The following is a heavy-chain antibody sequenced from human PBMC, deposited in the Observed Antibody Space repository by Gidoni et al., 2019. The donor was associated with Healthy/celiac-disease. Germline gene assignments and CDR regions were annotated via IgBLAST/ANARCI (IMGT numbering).Heavy chain of an antibody. Sequence: QVQLVQSGAEVKKPGASVKVSCKASGYTFTGYYMHWVRQAPGQGLEWMGWINPNSGGTNYAQKFQGRVTMTRDTSISTAYMELSRLRSDDTAVYYCARATRFLSGFYYYYGMDVWGQGTTVTVSS. CDR1: GYTFTGYY. CDR3: ARATRFLSGFYYYYGMDV. CDR2: INPNSGGT. J-gene: IGHJ6*02. D-gene: IGHD3-3*01. V-gene: IGHV1-2*02.